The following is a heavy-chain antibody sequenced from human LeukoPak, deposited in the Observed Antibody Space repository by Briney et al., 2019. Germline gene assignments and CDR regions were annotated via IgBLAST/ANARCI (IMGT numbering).Heavy chain of an antibody. Sequence: SQTLSLTCVISGDSFSSNGVAWNWIRQSPSRGLEWLGRTYYRSQWYHGITINPDTSKNLYSLQLNSVTPEDTAVYYCARGKYSAFDIWGQGTMVTVSS. V-gene: IGHV6-1*01. CDR2: TYYRSQWYH. J-gene: IGHJ3*02. CDR1: GDSFSSNGVA. CDR3: ARGKYSAFDI. D-gene: IGHD2-21*01.